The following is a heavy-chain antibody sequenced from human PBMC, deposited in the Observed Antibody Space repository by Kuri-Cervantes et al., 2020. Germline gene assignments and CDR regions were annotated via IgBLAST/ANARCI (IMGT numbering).Heavy chain of an antibody. CDR3: ARDRRITMVRGTGYYGMDV. J-gene: IGHJ6*02. Sequence: SCTVSGGSISSGDYYWSWIRQPPGKGLEWIGYIYYSGSTYYNPSLKSRVTISVDTSKNQFSLKLSSVTAADTAVYYCARDRRITMVRGTGYYGMDVWGQGTTVTVSS. CDR1: GGSISSGDYY. V-gene: IGHV4-30-4*01. CDR2: IYYSGST. D-gene: IGHD3-10*01.